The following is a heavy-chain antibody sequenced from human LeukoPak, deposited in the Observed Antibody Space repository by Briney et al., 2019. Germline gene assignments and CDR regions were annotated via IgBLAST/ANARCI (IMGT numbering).Heavy chain of an antibody. CDR1: GFTFDHFG. Sequence: PGGSLRLSCTASGFTFDHFGMSWVRQAPGKGLEWVSAVTGSATTTSYADSVKGRFTISRDISKNTLYLQMNSLRAEDTAVYYCARGTVTAPDYWGQGTLVTVSS. CDR3: ARGTVTAPDY. CDR2: VTGSATTT. V-gene: IGHV3-23*01. D-gene: IGHD4-17*01. J-gene: IGHJ4*02.